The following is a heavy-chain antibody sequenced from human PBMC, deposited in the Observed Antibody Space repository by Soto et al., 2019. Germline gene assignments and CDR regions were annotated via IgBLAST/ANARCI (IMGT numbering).Heavy chain of an antibody. D-gene: IGHD6-6*01. CDR3: ASIASLGYSSSSGFDY. J-gene: IGHJ4*02. Sequence: QVQLVQSGAEVKKPGSSVKVSCKASGGTFSSYAISWVRQAPGQGLEWMGGIIPIFGTANYAQKFQGRVTITEDESTSTAYMELSSLRSEDTAVYYCASIASLGYSSSSGFDYWGQGTLVTVSS. V-gene: IGHV1-69*12. CDR2: IIPIFGTA. CDR1: GGTFSSYA.